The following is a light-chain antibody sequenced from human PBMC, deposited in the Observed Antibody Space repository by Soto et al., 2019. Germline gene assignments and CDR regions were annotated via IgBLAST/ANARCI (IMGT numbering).Light chain of an antibody. CDR3: QQYGSSLSWT. CDR2: SAS. V-gene: IGKV3-20*01. J-gene: IGKJ1*01. Sequence: EVVLTQSPGTLSLSPGERVTLSCRASQSVASSYLAWYLQKPGRAPRLLFYSASSRATGIPDRFSGSGSGTDFTLTISRLEPEDFAVYYCQQYGSSLSWTFGQGTKVEIQ. CDR1: QSVASSY.